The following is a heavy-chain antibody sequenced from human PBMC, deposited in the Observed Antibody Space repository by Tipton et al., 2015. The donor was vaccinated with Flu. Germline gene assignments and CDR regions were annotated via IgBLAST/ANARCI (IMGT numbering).Heavy chain of an antibody. CDR1: GFTFSSYA. J-gene: IGHJ3*02. D-gene: IGHD7-27*01. Sequence: QVQLVQSGGGVVQPGRSLRLSCAASGFTFSSYAMHWVRQAPGKGLGWVAVISYDGSNKYYADSVKGRFTISRDNSKNTLYLQMNSLRAEDTAVYYCARDGEGDAFAIWRQGTMVTVPS. V-gene: IGHV3-30*04. CDR3: ARDGEGDAFAI. CDR2: ISYDGSNK.